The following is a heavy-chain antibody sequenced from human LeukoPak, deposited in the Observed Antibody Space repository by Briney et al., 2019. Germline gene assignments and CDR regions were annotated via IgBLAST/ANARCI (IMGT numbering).Heavy chain of an antibody. CDR3: ARDFYYGSGRFDY. Sequence: GGSLRLSCSASGFTFSDYDMNWVRQAPGKGLEWVSYISSSGNTIYYADSVKGRFTISRDNAKNSLYLQMNSLRAEDTAIYYCARDFYYGSGRFDYWGQGTLVSVSS. CDR1: GFTFSDYD. V-gene: IGHV3-48*03. CDR2: ISSSGNTI. D-gene: IGHD3-10*01. J-gene: IGHJ4*02.